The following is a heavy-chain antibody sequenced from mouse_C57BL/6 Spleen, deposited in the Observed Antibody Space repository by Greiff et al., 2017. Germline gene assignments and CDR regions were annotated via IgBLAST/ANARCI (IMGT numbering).Heavy chain of an antibody. CDR3: ARNYGSPYYFDY. V-gene: IGHV1-7*01. J-gene: IGHJ2*01. CDR1: GYTFTSYW. CDR2: INPSSGYT. Sequence: QVQLQQSGAELAKPGASVKLSCKASGYTFTSYWMHWVKQRPGQGLEWIGYINPSSGYTKYNQKFKDKATLTGDKSSSTAYMQLSSLTYEDSAVYYCARNYGSPYYFDYWGQGTTLTVSS. D-gene: IGHD1-1*01.